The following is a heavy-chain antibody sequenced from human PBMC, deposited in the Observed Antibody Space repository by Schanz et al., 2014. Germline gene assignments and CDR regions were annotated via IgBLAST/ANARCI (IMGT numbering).Heavy chain of an antibody. CDR3: ARWFLIRGVILDS. D-gene: IGHD3-10*01. V-gene: IGHV3-23*04. Sequence: EVHLVESGGGLVQPGGSLRLSCAASGITFSTYAMAWVRQAPGKGLEWVSSINTGGDSTYYADSVKGRFTISRDNSRDTVYLQMNSLRADDTAMYYCARWFLIRGVILDSWGQGTLVTVSS. CDR2: INTGGDST. CDR1: GITFSTYA. J-gene: IGHJ4*02.